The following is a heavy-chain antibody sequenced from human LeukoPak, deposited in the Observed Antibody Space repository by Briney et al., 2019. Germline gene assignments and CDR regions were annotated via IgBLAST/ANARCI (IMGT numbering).Heavy chain of an antibody. V-gene: IGHV3-74*01. CDR1: GFTFSSYW. J-gene: IGHJ4*02. CDR2: INSDGSST. D-gene: IGHD3-10*01. Sequence: PGGSLRLSCAASGFTFSSYWMYWVRQAPGKGLVWVSRINSDGSSTSYADSVKGRFTISRDNAKNTLYLQMNSLRAEDTAVYYCARGYVVRGLIDYWGQGTLVTVSS. CDR3: ARGYVVRGLIDY.